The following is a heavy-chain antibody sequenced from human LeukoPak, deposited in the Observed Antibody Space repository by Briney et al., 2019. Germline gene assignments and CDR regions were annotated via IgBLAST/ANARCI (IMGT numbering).Heavy chain of an antibody. CDR1: GGSISSGGYY. Sequence: SQTLSLTCTVSGGSISSGGYYWSWIRQHPGKGLEWIGYIYYSGSTYYNPSLKSRVTISVDTSKNQFSLKLSSVTAADTAVYYCARGSTYYDFWSGYRKPFYYYYGMDVWGQGTTVTVSS. CDR2: IYYSGST. J-gene: IGHJ6*02. D-gene: IGHD3-3*01. CDR3: ARGSTYYDFWSGYRKPFYYYYGMDV. V-gene: IGHV4-31*03.